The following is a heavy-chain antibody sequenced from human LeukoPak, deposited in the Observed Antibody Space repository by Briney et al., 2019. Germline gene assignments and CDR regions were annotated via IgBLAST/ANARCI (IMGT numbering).Heavy chain of an antibody. J-gene: IGHJ3*02. CDR1: GGSISSYY. D-gene: IGHD5-24*01. CDR3: ARDGLEMATIVEAFDI. Sequence: SETLSLTCTVSGGSISSYYWSWIRQPAGKGLEWIGRIYTSGSTNYNPSLKSRVTMSVDTSKNQFSLKLSSVTAADTAVYYCARDGLEMATIVEAFDIWGQGTMVTVSS. V-gene: IGHV4-4*07. CDR2: IYTSGST.